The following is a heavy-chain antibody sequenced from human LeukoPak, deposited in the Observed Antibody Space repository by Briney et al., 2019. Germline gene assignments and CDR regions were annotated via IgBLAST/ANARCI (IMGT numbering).Heavy chain of an antibody. CDR1: GFTFSSYI. V-gene: IGHV3-48*02. CDR3: VRDRFFAFDI. D-gene: IGHD3-10*01. CDR2: IGVSSSFT. Sequence: GGSLRLSCVASGFTFSSYIMNWVRQAPGKGLEWVSYIGVSSSFTYYADSVKGRFTISRDNANNSLHLQMNTLRDEDTAVYYCVRDRFFAFDIWGQGTMVTVSS. J-gene: IGHJ3*02.